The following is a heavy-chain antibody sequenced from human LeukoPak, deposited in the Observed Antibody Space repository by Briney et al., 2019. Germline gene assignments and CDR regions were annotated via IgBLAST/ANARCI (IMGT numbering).Heavy chain of an antibody. J-gene: IGHJ6*02. CDR2: ISAYNGNT. CDR3: ARETPNPAYYDFWSGPWAYYYYGMDV. D-gene: IGHD3-3*01. Sequence: ASVKVSCKASGYTFTSYGISWVRQAPGQGLEWMGWISAYNGNTNYAQKLQGRVTMTTDTSTSTAYMELRSLRSDDTAVYYCARETPNPAYYDFWSGPWAYYYYGMDVWGQGTTVTVSS. CDR1: GYTFTSYG. V-gene: IGHV1-18*01.